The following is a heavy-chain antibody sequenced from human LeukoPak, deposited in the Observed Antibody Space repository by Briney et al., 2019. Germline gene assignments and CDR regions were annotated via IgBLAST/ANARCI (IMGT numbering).Heavy chain of an antibody. CDR1: GFTFSTYV. D-gene: IGHD2-2*01. CDR2: ISYTGGNK. Sequence: PGGSLRLSCAASGFTFSTYVMHWVRQAPGKGLEWVALISYTGGNKYYADSVKGRFTISRDNAKNSLYLQMNSLRAEDTAVYYCARKYCSTTSCLFDNWGQGTLVTVSS. J-gene: IGHJ4*02. CDR3: ARKYCSTTSCLFDN. V-gene: IGHV3-30*03.